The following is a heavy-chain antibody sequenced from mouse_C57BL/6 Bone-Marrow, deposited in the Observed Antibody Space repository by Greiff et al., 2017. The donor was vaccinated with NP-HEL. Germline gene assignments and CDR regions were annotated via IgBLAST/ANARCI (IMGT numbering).Heavy chain of an antibody. Sequence: QVQLQQPVAELVKLGASVKMSCKASGYTFTSYWITWVKQRPGQGLEWIGDIYPGSGSTNYNEKFKSKATLTVDTSSSTAYMQLSSLTSEDSAVYYCARTFTTVVDYYAMDYWGQGTSVTVSS. V-gene: IGHV1-55*01. CDR3: ARTFTTVVDYYAMDY. J-gene: IGHJ4*01. CDR2: IYPGSGST. D-gene: IGHD1-1*01. CDR1: GYTFTSYW.